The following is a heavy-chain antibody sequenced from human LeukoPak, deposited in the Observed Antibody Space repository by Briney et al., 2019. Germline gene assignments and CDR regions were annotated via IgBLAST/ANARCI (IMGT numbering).Heavy chain of an antibody. CDR2: ISSSSSYI. CDR1: GFTFSSYS. CDR3: ARDPGEGYSYGHDY. Sequence: GGSLRLSCAASGFTFSSYSMNWVRQAPGKGLEWVSSISSSSSYIYYADSVRGRFTISRDNAKNSLYLQMNSLRAEDTAVYYCARDPGEGYSYGHDYWGQGTLVTVSS. D-gene: IGHD5-18*01. J-gene: IGHJ4*02. V-gene: IGHV3-21*01.